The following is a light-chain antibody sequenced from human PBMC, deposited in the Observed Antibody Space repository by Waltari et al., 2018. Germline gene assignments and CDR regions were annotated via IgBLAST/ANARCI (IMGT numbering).Light chain of an antibody. Sequence: QAGMTQPPALSKGLGQTATPTSPEHNTTLDYPDAPWLRHHQGHPPQLLSYRDNSRPSGISERFSASRSRNTASLTITGLQPEDEADYYCLAWDNGLRSWVFGGGTKLTVL. CDR1: NTTLDYPD. J-gene: IGLJ3*02. V-gene: IGLV10-54*04. CDR2: RDN. CDR3: LAWDNGLRSWV.